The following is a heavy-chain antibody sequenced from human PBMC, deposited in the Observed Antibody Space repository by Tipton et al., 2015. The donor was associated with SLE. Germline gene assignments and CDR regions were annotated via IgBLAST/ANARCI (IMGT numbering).Heavy chain of an antibody. D-gene: IGHD2-21*01. J-gene: IGHJ5*02. V-gene: IGHV4-61*05. CDR3: ARAGGGDSNWFDP. CDR2: IYHSGNT. CDR1: GGSISSSSYY. Sequence: TLSLTCTVSGGSISSSSYYWGWIRQPPGKGLEWIGSIYHSGNTYSNPSLKSRVTISVDTSKNQFSLKMSSVTAADTAVYYCARAGGGDSNWFDPWGQGTLVTVSS.